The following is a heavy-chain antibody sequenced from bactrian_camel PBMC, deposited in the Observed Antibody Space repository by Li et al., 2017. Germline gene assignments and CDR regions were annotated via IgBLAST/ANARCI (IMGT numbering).Heavy chain of an antibody. CDR3: AADAGPCLGRRTWTSAYRYDY. CDR2: IDNDGMT. D-gene: IGHD8*01. CDR1: EPTYNYYC. V-gene: IGHV3S53*01. J-gene: IGHJ4*01. Sequence: VQLVESGGGSVQAGGSLRLSCAASEPTYNYYCMAWFRQAPGKEREGVATIDNDGMTRYTDSVKVRFTISKDNAKNTLYLQMNSLKLEDTAMYYCAADAGPCLGRRTWTSAYRYDYWGQGTQVTVS.